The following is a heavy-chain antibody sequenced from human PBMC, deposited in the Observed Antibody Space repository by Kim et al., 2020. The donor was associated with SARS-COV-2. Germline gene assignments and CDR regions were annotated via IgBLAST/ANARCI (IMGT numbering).Heavy chain of an antibody. J-gene: IGHJ4*02. CDR2: LNEYESEK. Sequence: GGSLRLSCAASGFTFSSHWMSWVRQAPGKGLEWVATLNEYESEKHYVDSVKGRFTISRDNAEYSLYLQMNSLRAEDTAVYYCVRDLGYCRGRICYSVFDYWGRGPVVTVSS. V-gene: IGHV3-7*03. CDR3: VRDLGYCRGRICYSVFDY. D-gene: IGHD2-15*01. CDR1: GFTFSSHW.